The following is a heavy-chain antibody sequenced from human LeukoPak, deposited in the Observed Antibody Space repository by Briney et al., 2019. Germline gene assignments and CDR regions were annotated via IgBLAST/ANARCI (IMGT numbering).Heavy chain of an antibody. Sequence: PGGSLRLSCESSGFTFSSYAMHWVRQAPGKGLEYVSAISSNGGSTYYANSVKGRFTISRDNSKNTLYLQMGSLRAEDMAVYYCASGDVGAPFDYWGQGTLVTVSS. J-gene: IGHJ4*02. CDR3: ASGDVGAPFDY. CDR1: GFTFSSYA. V-gene: IGHV3-64*01. CDR2: ISSNGGST. D-gene: IGHD1-26*01.